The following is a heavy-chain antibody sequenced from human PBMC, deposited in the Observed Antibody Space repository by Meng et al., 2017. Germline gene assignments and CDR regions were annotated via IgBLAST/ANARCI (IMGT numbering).Heavy chain of an antibody. V-gene: IGHV4-34*01. CDR1: GGSFSGYY. Sequence: SETLSLTCAVYGGSFSGYYWSWIRQPPGKGLEWIGEINHSGSTNYNPSLKSRVTISVDTSKNQFSLKLSSVTAADTAVYYCARDKFYGSGSYYMIFDYWGQGTLVTVSS. CDR2: INHSGST. J-gene: IGHJ4*02. CDR3: ARDKFYGSGSYYMIFDY. D-gene: IGHD3-10*01.